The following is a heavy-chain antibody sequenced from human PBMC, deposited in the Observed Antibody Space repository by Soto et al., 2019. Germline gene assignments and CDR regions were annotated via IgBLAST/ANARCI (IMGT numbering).Heavy chain of an antibody. J-gene: IGHJ5*02. CDR1: GGSISSSNW. CDR3: ASKKIAARRGGWFDP. D-gene: IGHD6-6*01. V-gene: IGHV4-4*02. CDR2: IYHSGST. Sequence: SETLSLTCAVSGGSISSSNWWSWVRQPPGKGLEWIGEIYHSGSTNYNPSLKSRVTISVDKSKNQFSLKLSSVTAADTAVYYCASKKIAARRGGWFDPWGQGTLVTSPQ.